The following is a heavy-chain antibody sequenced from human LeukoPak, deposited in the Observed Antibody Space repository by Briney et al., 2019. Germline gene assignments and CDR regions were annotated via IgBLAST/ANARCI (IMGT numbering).Heavy chain of an antibody. D-gene: IGHD6-13*01. CDR1: GFTFSSYG. V-gene: IGHV3-30*03. CDR2: ISYDGTNK. Sequence: GGSLRLSCAASGFTFSSYGMHWVRQAPGKGLEWVAVISYDGTNKYYADSVKGRFTISRDNAKNSLYLQMNSLRAEDTAVYYCARGGLAAGTHDAFDIWGQGTMVTVSS. CDR3: ARGGLAAGTHDAFDI. J-gene: IGHJ3*02.